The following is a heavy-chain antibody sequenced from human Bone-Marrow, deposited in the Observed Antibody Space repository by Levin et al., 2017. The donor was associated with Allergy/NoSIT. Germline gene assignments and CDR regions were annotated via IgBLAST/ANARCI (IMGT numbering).Heavy chain of an antibody. Sequence: GESLKISCKASGYTFTSYYMHWVRQAPGQGLEWMGIINPSGGSTSYAQKFQGRVTMTRDTSTSTVYMELSSLRSEDTAVYYCARWGFFSLESSSGRYYYYGMDVWGQGTTVTVSS. J-gene: IGHJ6*02. V-gene: IGHV1-46*01. CDR1: GYTFTSYY. CDR3: ARWGFFSLESSSGRYYYYGMDV. D-gene: IGHD3-10*01. CDR2: INPSGGST.